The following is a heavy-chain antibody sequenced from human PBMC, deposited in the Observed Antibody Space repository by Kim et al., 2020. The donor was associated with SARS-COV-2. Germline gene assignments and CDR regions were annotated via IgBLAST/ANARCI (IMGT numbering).Heavy chain of an antibody. D-gene: IGHD6-19*01. Sequence: ADSEKGRFTISRDNAKNSLYLQMKSLRAEDTAGYYCERGPYSSGWYINYWGQGTLVTVSS. V-gene: IGHV3-21*01. J-gene: IGHJ4*02. CDR3: ERGPYSSGWYINY.